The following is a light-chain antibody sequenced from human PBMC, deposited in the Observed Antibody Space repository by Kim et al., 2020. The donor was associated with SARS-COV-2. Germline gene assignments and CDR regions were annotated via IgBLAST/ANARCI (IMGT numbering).Light chain of an antibody. V-gene: IGLV1-44*01. CDR2: SNN. CDR1: SSNIGSNT. CDR3: AAWDDSLNGWV. J-gene: IGLJ3*02. Sequence: QSVLTQPPSASGTPGQRVTISCSGSSSNIGSNTANWYQQLPGTAPKLLIYSNNQRPAGVPDRISGSKSGTSASLAISGLQSEDEADYYCAAWDDSLNGWVFGGGAQLTVL.